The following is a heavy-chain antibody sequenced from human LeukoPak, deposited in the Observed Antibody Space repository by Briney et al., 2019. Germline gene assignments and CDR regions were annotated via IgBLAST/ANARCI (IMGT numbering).Heavy chain of an antibody. CDR1: GFTFSSYA. Sequence: GGSLRLSCAASGFTFSSYAMSWVRQAPGKGLEWVANIKQDGSEKYYVDSVKGRFTISRDNAKNPLYLQMNSLRAEDTAVYYCARDIVGEPFDYWGQGTLVTVSS. J-gene: IGHJ4*02. V-gene: IGHV3-7*01. CDR2: IKQDGSEK. CDR3: ARDIVGEPFDY. D-gene: IGHD1-26*01.